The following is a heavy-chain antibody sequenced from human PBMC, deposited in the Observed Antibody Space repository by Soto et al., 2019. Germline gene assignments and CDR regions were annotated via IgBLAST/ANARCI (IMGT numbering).Heavy chain of an antibody. CDR3: ARILPSTRPYYYYGMDV. CDR2: IYPGDSDT. J-gene: IGHJ6*02. Sequence: PXXSLKISCKGSGYSFTSYWIGWVLQMPGKGLEWMGIIYPGDSDTRYSPSFQGQVTISADKSISTAYLQWSSLKASDNAMYYCARILPSTRPYYYYGMDVWGQGTTVTVSS. CDR1: GYSFTSYW. V-gene: IGHV5-51*01. D-gene: IGHD2-2*01.